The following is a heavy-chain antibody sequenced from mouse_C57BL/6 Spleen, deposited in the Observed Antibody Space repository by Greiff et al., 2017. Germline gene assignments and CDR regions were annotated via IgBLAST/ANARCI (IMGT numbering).Heavy chain of an antibody. D-gene: IGHD2-4*01. CDR2: INYDGSST. CDR1: GFTFSDYY. V-gene: IGHV5-16*01. Sequence: EVQVVESEGGLVQPGSSMKLSCTASGFTFSDYYMAWVRQVPEKGLEWVANINYDGSSTYYLDSLKSRFIISRDNAKNILYLQMSSLKSEDTATYYCAREGLDDYGYWYFDVWGTGTTVTVSS. J-gene: IGHJ1*03. CDR3: AREGLDDYGYWYFDV.